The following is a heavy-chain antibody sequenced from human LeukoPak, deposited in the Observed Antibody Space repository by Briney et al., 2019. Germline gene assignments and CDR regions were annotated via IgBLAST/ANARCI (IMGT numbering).Heavy chain of an antibody. J-gene: IGHJ4*02. CDR2: INPNSGGT. D-gene: IGHD3-10*01. V-gene: IGHV1-2*02. Sequence: ASVKVSCKASGYTFTGYYMHWVRQAPGQGLEWMGWINPNSGGTNYAQKFQGRVTMTRDTSISTAYMEPSRLRSDDTAVYYCARAPRGITMVRGVIIIGLFDYWGQGTLVTVSS. CDR3: ARAPRGITMVRGVIIIGLFDY. CDR1: GYTFTGYY.